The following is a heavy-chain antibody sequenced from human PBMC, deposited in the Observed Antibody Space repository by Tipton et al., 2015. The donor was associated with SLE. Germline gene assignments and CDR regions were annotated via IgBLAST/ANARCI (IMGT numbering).Heavy chain of an antibody. CDR2: ISYDGSNK. V-gene: IGHV3-30*04. CDR3: ARPGGIAAAAIYWYFDL. J-gene: IGHJ2*01. D-gene: IGHD6-13*01. Sequence: LSLTCAASGFTFSSYALHWVRQTPGKGLEWVAVISYDGSNKYYADSVKGRFTISRDNSKNTLYLQMNSLRAEDTAVYYCARPGGIAAAAIYWYFDLWGRGTLVTVSS. CDR1: GFTFSSYA.